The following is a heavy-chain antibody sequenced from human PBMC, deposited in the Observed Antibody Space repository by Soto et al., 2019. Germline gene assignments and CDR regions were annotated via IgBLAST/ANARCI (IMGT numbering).Heavy chain of an antibody. CDR2: IIPILGIA. CDR1: GGTFSSYT. Sequence: ASVKVSCKASGGTFSSYTISWVRQAPGQGLEWMGRIIPILGIANYAQKFQGRVTITADKSTSTAYMELSSLRSEDTAVYYCARGGKLELPLSYYYYYMDVWGKGTTVTVSS. D-gene: IGHD1-7*01. J-gene: IGHJ6*03. V-gene: IGHV1-69*02. CDR3: ARGGKLELPLSYYYYYMDV.